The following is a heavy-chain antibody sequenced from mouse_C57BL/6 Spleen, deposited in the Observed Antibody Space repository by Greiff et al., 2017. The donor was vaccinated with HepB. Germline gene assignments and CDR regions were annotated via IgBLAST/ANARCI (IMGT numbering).Heavy chain of an antibody. V-gene: IGHV7-3*01. CDR2: IRNKANGYTT. Sequence: EVKLVESGGGLVQPGGSLSLSCAASGFTFTDYYMSWVRQPPGKALEWLGFIRNKANGYTTEYSASVKGRFTISRDNSQSILYLQMNALRAEDSATYYCARFFPPSTTVGYYFDYWGQGTTLTVSS. D-gene: IGHD1-1*01. J-gene: IGHJ2*01. CDR3: ARFFPPSTTVGYYFDY. CDR1: GFTFTDYY.